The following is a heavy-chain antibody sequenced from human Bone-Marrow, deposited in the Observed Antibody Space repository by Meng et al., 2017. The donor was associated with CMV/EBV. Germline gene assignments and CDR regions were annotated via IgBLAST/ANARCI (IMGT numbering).Heavy chain of an antibody. Sequence: SLSARGVGVGWIRQPPGKALEWLALIYWNDEGRYSPSLRNRLTITKDTAKNQVLLTLTNMDPVDTATYYCAHSLRRPYYDFWSGFFDYWGQGALVTVSS. CDR3: AHSLRRPYYDFWSGFFDY. CDR1: SLSARGVG. CDR2: IYWNDEG. D-gene: IGHD3-3*01. V-gene: IGHV2-5*01. J-gene: IGHJ4*02.